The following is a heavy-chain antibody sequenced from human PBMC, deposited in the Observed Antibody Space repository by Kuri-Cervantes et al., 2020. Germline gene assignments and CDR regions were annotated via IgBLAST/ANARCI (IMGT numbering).Heavy chain of an antibody. CDR3: ARDFRPQSAGVDWSPYYYYYGMDV. Sequence: GESLKISCAASGFTVSSNYMSWVRQAPGKGLEWVSVIYSGGSTYYADSVKGRFTISRDNSKNTLYLQMNSQRAEDTAVYYCARDFRPQSAGVDWSPYYYYYGMDVWGQGTTVTVSS. CDR2: IYSGGST. J-gene: IGHJ6*02. D-gene: IGHD3-9*01. CDR1: GFTVSSNY. V-gene: IGHV3-53*01.